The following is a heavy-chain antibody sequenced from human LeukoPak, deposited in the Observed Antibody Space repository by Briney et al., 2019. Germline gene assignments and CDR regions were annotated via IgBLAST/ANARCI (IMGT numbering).Heavy chain of an antibody. Sequence: SGGSLRLSCAASGFTFSSYAMYWVRRAPGKGLEYVSVISGNGVSTHYATSVKGRFTISRDNSKNILYLQMGSLRGEDMAMYYCARGDDNGYYRYWGQGTLVTVSS. CDR1: GFTFSSYA. CDR3: ARGDDNGYYRY. CDR2: ISGNGVST. J-gene: IGHJ4*02. D-gene: IGHD3-22*01. V-gene: IGHV3-64*01.